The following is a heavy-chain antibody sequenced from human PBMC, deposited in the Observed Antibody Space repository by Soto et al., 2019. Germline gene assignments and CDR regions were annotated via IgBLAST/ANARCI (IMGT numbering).Heavy chain of an antibody. D-gene: IGHD6-19*01. CDR3: AKGRGSGWAWYFDK. CDR2: ISDTGAST. Sequence: XASLSLSFAASGFTFKESARNWVRKAPGKGLEWVASISDTGASTWYAESVRGRLSISRDNSKNTLYLQMNSLRGEDTAVYYCAKGRGSGWAWYFDKWGQGTLVTVSS. V-gene: IGHV3-23*01. CDR1: GFTFKESA. J-gene: IGHJ4*02.